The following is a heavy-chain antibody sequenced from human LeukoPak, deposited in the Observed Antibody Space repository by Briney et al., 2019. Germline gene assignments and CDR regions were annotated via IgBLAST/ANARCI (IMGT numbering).Heavy chain of an antibody. V-gene: IGHV5-10-1*01. D-gene: IGHD2-15*01. Sequence: GESLKISCKGSGYSFTSYWISWVRQMPGKGLEWMGRIGPSDSYTNYSPSFQGHVTISADKSISTAYLQWSSLKASDTAMYYCARPQGYCSGGSCFYYYYGMDVWGQGTTVTVSS. CDR1: GYSFTSYW. J-gene: IGHJ6*02. CDR2: IGPSDSYT. CDR3: ARPQGYCSGGSCFYYYYGMDV.